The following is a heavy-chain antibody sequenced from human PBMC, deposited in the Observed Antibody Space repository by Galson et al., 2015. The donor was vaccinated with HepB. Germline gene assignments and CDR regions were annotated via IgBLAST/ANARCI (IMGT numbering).Heavy chain of an antibody. V-gene: IGHV3-74*01. CDR2: ISTDGIIT. Sequence: SLRLSCAASGFTFSSYWMHWVRQAPGKGLVWVSRISTDGIITSYADSVKGRFTISRDNAKNTLYLQMSTLRAEDTAFYYCVTTGGAIWGQGTMVTVSS. D-gene: IGHD3-10*01. CDR3: VTTGGAI. J-gene: IGHJ3*02. CDR1: GFTFSSYW.